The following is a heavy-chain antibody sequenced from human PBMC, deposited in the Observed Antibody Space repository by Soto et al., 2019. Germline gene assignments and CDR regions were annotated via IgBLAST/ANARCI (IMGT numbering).Heavy chain of an antibody. V-gene: IGHV3-49*03. CDR2: IRSKAYGGTT. Sequence: SVRLSCTASVFTFGDYAMSCFRHAPGKWLEWVGFIRSKAYGGTTEYAASVKGRFTISRDDSKNIAYLQMNSLKTEDTAVYYCTRVEHIVVVTAIHDWFEPWGQGTLVSVSS. CDR1: VFTFGDYA. D-gene: IGHD2-21*02. J-gene: IGHJ5*02. CDR3: TRVEHIVVVTAIHDWFEP.